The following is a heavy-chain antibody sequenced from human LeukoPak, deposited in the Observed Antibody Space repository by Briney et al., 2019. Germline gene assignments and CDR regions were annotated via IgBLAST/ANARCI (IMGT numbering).Heavy chain of an antibody. J-gene: IGHJ4*02. CDR1: GYTFTDYY. Sequence: GAXVKVXXXASGYTFTDYYMHWVRQAPGQGLEWMGWINPNSGGTNYAQKFQGRFTVTRDTSISTAYMELSRLRSDDTAVYYCARADSSGYYYEKWGQGTLVTVSS. D-gene: IGHD3-22*01. CDR3: ARADSSGYYYEK. CDR2: INPNSGGT. V-gene: IGHV1-2*02.